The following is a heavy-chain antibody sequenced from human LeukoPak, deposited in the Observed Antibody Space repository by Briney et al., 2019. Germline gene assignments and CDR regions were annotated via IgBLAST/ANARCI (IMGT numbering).Heavy chain of an antibody. CDR2: INPSGGST. CDR1: GYTFTGYY. J-gene: IGHJ4*02. D-gene: IGHD3-10*01. CDR3: ARAAVRGALHY. Sequence: ASVKVSCKASGYTFTGYYMHWVRQAPGQGLEWMGIINPSGGSTSYAQKFQGRVTMTRDTSTSTVYMELSSLRSEDTAVYYCARAAVRGALHYWGQGTLVTVSS. V-gene: IGHV1-46*01.